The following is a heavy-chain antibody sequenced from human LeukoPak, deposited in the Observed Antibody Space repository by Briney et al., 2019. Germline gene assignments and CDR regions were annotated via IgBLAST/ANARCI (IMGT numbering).Heavy chain of an antibody. Sequence: GGSLRLSCAASGFTFSSYAMSWVRQAPGKGLEWVSAISGSGGSTYYADSVKGRFTISRDNSKNTLYLQMNSLRAEDTAVYYCAKDSANSVIVAYNWFDPWGQGTLVTVSS. CDR2: ISGSGGST. V-gene: IGHV3-23*01. D-gene: IGHD3-22*01. CDR1: GFTFSSYA. CDR3: AKDSANSVIVAYNWFDP. J-gene: IGHJ5*02.